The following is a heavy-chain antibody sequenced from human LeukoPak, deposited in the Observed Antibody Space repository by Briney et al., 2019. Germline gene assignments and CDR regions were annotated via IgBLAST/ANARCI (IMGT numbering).Heavy chain of an antibody. CDR3: ARELTGTTDY. J-gene: IGHJ4*02. V-gene: IGHV4-61*02. CDR1: GGSISSGSYY. CDR2: IYTSGST. Sequence: SETLSLTCTVSGGSISSGSYYWSWIRQPAGKGLEWIGRIYTSGSTNYNPSLKSRVTISVDTSKNQFSLKLSSVTAADTAVYYCARELTGTTDYWGQGTLVTVSS. D-gene: IGHD1-7*01.